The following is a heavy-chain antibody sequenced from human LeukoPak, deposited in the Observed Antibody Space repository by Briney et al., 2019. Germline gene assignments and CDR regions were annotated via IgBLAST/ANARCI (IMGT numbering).Heavy chain of an antibody. CDR3: AKEEWELPYFDY. CDR2: ISTDPSNK. V-gene: IGHV3-30*18. D-gene: IGHD1-26*01. J-gene: IGHJ4*02. CDR1: GFTFSYFG. Sequence: GGSLTLSCAASGFTFSYFGLHWVRQAPGKGLEWVALISTDPSNKNYADSVKGRFTISRDNSRNTLYLQMRSLRLEDTAVYYCAKEEWELPYFDYWGQGTLVTVSS.